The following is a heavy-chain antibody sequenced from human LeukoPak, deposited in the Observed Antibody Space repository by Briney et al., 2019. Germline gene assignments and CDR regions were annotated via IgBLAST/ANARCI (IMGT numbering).Heavy chain of an antibody. D-gene: IGHD3-10*01. J-gene: IGHJ6*02. Sequence: GGSLRLSCAASGFTFSDYYMSWIRQAPGKGLEWVSYISSSSSYTNYADSVKGRFTISRDNAKNSLYLQMNSLRAEDTAVYYCASFEYGSGSYYQRPQFYGMDVWGQGTTVTVSS. CDR2: ISSSSSYT. CDR1: GFTFSDYY. CDR3: ASFEYGSGSYYQRPQFYGMDV. V-gene: IGHV3-11*06.